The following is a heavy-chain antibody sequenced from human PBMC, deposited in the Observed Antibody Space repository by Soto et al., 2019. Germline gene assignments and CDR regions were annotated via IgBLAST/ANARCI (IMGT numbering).Heavy chain of an antibody. Sequence: SETLSLTCAVYGGSFSGYYWSWIRQPPGKGLEWIGEINHSGSTNYNPSLKSRVTISVDTSKNQFSLKLSSVTAADTAVYYCARGKTIFGVVTRPYYFDYWGQGTLVTVSS. CDR1: GGSFSGYY. V-gene: IGHV4-34*01. J-gene: IGHJ4*02. CDR2: INHSGST. D-gene: IGHD3-3*01. CDR3: ARGKTIFGVVTRPYYFDY.